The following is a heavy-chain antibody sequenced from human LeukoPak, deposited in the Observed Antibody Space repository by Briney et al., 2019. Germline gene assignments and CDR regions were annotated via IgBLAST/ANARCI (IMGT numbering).Heavy chain of an antibody. D-gene: IGHD2-2*01. CDR3: AREDIVVVPAAMDYYYGMDV. CDR1: GFTFSSYA. Sequence: GGSLRLSCAASGFTFSSYAMHWVRQAPGKGLEWVAVIPYDGSNKYYADSVKGRFTISRDNSKNTLYLQMNSLRAEDTAVYYCAREDIVVVPAAMDYYYGMDVWGKGTTVTVSS. V-gene: IGHV3-30*04. J-gene: IGHJ6*04. CDR2: IPYDGSNK.